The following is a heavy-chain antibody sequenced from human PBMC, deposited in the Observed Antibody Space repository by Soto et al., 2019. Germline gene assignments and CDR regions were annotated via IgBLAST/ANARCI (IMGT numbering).Heavy chain of an antibody. CDR2: IYYSGTT. Sequence: QVQLQESGPGLVKPSETLSLTCTVSGGSISSYYWSWIRQPPGKGLEWIVYIYYSGTTNYNPSRKGRVTISVDTSKNQFSLKLSSVTAADTAVYYCARDPTVTEYYFDYWGQGTLVTVSS. V-gene: IGHV4-59*12. CDR3: ARDPTVTEYYFDY. CDR1: GGSISSYY. J-gene: IGHJ4*02. D-gene: IGHD4-17*01.